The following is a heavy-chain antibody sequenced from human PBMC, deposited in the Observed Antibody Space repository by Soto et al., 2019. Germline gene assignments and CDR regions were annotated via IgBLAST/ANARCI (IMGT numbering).Heavy chain of an antibody. V-gene: IGHV3-7*04. D-gene: IGHD6-19*01. Sequence: EVQLVESGGGLVKPGGSLRLSCAASGFTFSSYWMSWVRQAPGKGLEWVANIKQDGSEKYYVDSVKGRFTISRDNAKKSLYLQMNRLRAEDTAVYYCARGRYSSGWYPLYYFDYWGQGTLVTVSS. J-gene: IGHJ4*02. CDR2: IKQDGSEK. CDR1: GFTFSSYW. CDR3: ARGRYSSGWYPLYYFDY.